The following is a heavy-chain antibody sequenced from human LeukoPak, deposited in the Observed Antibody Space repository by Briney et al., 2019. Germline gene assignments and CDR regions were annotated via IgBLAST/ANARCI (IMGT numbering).Heavy chain of an antibody. CDR3: AREVDTAMGPPDY. CDR2: ISSSSSTI. J-gene: IGHJ4*02. CDR1: GFTFSSYS. Sequence: TGGSLRLSCAASGFTFSSYSMNWVRQAPGKGLEWVSYISSSSSTIYYADSVKGRFTISRDNAKNSLYLQMNSLRAEDTAVYYCAREVDTAMGPPDYWGQGTLVTVSS. D-gene: IGHD5-18*01. V-gene: IGHV3-48*01.